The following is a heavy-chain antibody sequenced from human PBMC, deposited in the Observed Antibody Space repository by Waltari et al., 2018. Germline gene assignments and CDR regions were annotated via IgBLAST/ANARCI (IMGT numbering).Heavy chain of an antibody. CDR1: GEPVGNTDW. CDR2: VHGSGRS. J-gene: IGHJ5*02. CDR3: ARDRGRGLYLDT. Sequence: HLQKPGPCLVAASGTLSLRCVVSGEPVGNTDWWSWVRQSPQKGLEWIGQVHGSGRSNYSPSLASRVTVSLDTSKNAFSLKVTSATAADTAVYYCARDRGRGLYLDTWGPGTLVTVSP. D-gene: IGHD2-15*01. V-gene: IGHV4-4*02.